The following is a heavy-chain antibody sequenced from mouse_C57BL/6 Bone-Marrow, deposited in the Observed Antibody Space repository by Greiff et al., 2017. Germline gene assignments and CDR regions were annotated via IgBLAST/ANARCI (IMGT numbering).Heavy chain of an antibody. J-gene: IGHJ1*03. D-gene: IGHD1-1*01. CDR3: ARLEFDGSSGDWYFDV. Sequence: QVQLKESGPELVKPGASVKLSCKASGYTFTSYDINWVKQRPGQGLEWIGWIYPRDGSTKYNEKFKGKAPLTVDTSSSTAYMERHSLTSEDSAVYFCARLEFDGSSGDWYFDVWGTGTTVTVSS. CDR1: GYTFTSYD. CDR2: IYPRDGST. V-gene: IGHV1-85*01.